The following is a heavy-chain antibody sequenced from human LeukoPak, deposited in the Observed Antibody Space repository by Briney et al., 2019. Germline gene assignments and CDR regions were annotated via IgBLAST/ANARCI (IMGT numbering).Heavy chain of an antibody. Sequence: GGSLRLSFAASGFTFSTFAMIWVRQPPGKGLEWVSSIFPSGGEIHDADSVRGRFTISRDNSKSTLSLQMNSLRAEDTAIYYCATYRQVLLPFESWGQGTLVTVSS. V-gene: IGHV3-23*01. CDR2: IFPSGGEI. J-gene: IGHJ4*02. CDR1: GFTFSTFA. D-gene: IGHD2-8*02. CDR3: ATYRQVLLPFES.